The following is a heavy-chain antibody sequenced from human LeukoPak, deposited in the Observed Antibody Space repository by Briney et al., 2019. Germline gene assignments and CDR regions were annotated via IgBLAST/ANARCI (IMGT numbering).Heavy chain of an antibody. J-gene: IGHJ5*02. CDR3: ARNLRLGEFDP. D-gene: IGHD5-12*01. CDR1: GYTFTSYG. Sequence: GASVKVSCKASGYTFTSYGISWVRQVPGQGLEWMGWIGAYNGNTNYAQKLQGRVTMTKDTSKSTANMELRSLRSDDTAVYYCARNLRLGEFDPWGQGTLVTVSS. CDR2: IGAYNGNT. V-gene: IGHV1-18*01.